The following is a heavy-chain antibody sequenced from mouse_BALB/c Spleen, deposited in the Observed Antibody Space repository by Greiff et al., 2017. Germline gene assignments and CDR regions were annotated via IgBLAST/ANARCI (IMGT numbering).Heavy chain of an antibody. J-gene: IGHJ3*01. Sequence: VKLKQSGAELMKPGASVKISCKATGYTFSSYWIEWVKQRPGHGLEWIGEILPGSGSTNYNEKFKGKATFTADTSSNTAYMQLSSLTSEDSAVYYCARLKYYGSSPFAYWGQGTLVTVSA. V-gene: IGHV1-9*01. CDR2: ILPGSGST. CDR3: ARLKYYGSSPFAY. CDR1: GYTFSSYW. D-gene: IGHD1-1*01.